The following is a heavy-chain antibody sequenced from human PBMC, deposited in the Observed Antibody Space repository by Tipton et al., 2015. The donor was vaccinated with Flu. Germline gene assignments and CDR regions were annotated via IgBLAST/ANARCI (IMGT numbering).Heavy chain of an antibody. CDR3: ARHAINSAGRDFDR. CDR2: IYYTGST. D-gene: IGHD2-15*01. Sequence: TLSLTCSVSGDSIGSDYFWGWIRQPPGKGLEWIGYIYYTGSTNYNPSLKSRVTISIDTSRNQFSLRLSSVTAADTALYYCARHAINSAGRDFDRWGQGALVTVSP. CDR1: GDSIGSDYF. V-gene: IGHV4-61*01. J-gene: IGHJ4*02.